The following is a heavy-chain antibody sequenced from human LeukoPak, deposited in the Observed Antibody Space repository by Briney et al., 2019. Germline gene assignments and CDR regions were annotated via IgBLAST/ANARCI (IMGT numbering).Heavy chain of an antibody. Sequence: PGGSLRLSCAASGFTFSSYSMNWVRQAPGKGLEWVSSISSSSSYIYYADSVKGRFTISRDNAENSLYLQMNSLRAEDTAVYYCATGNSGQSTSRGFRYYFDYWGQGTLVTVSS. CDR2: ISSSSSYI. V-gene: IGHV3-21*01. CDR1: GFTFSSYS. D-gene: IGHD6-25*01. CDR3: ATGNSGQSTSRGFRYYFDY. J-gene: IGHJ4*02.